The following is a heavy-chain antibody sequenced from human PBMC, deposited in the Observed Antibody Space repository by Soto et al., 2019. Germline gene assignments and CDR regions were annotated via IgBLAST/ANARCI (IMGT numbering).Heavy chain of an antibody. V-gene: IGHV3-30*18. CDR1: GFTFSSYG. D-gene: IGHD5-18*01. Sequence: QVQLVESGGGVVQPGRSLRLSCAASGFTFSSYGMHWVRQAPGKGLEWVAVISYDGSNKYYADSVKGRFTISRDNSKNTLYLQMNSLRAEDTAVYYCAKEMRGIQLCDYWGQGTLVPVSS. J-gene: IGHJ4*02. CDR3: AKEMRGIQLCDY. CDR2: ISYDGSNK.